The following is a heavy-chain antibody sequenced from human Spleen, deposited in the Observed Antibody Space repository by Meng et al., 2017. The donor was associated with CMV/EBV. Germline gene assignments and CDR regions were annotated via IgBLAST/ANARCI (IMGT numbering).Heavy chain of an antibody. D-gene: IGHD2-2*01. CDR1: GGSISSSNYY. Sequence: SETLSLTCTVSGGSISSSNYYWGWIRQPPGKGLEWIGSIYYSGSTYYNPSLKSRVTISVDTSKNQFSLKLSSVTAADTAVYYCARDRGCEGSSCYYFDYWGQGTLVTVSS. CDR2: IYYSGST. CDR3: ARDRGCEGSSCYYFDY. V-gene: IGHV4-39*07. J-gene: IGHJ4*02.